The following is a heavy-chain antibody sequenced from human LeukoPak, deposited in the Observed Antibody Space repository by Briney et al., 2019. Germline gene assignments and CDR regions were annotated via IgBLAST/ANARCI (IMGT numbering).Heavy chain of an antibody. CDR3: ARDWRSGSNLDY. CDR1: GFTFSSYA. D-gene: IGHD3-3*01. V-gene: IGHV3-30*07. CDR2: ISYDGSNK. Sequence: GRSLRLSCAASGFTFSSYAMHWVRQAPGKGLEWVAVISYDGSNKYYADSVKGRFTISRDNAKNSLYLQMNSLRAEDTAVYFCARDWRSGSNLDYWGQGTLVTVSS. J-gene: IGHJ4*02.